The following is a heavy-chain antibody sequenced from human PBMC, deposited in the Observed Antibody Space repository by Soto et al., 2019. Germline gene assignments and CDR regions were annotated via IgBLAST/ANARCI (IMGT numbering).Heavy chain of an antibody. J-gene: IGHJ3*02. D-gene: IGHD2-15*01. CDR1: GYTFTSYY. CDR3: ARYCSGGSCYATGGFDI. CDR2: INPSGGST. Sequence: ASVKVSCKASGYTFTSYYMHWVRQAPGQGLEWMGIINPSGGSTSYAQKFQGRVTMTRDTSTSTVYMELSSLRSEDTAVYYCARYCSGGSCYATGGFDIWGQGTMVTVSS. V-gene: IGHV1-46*03.